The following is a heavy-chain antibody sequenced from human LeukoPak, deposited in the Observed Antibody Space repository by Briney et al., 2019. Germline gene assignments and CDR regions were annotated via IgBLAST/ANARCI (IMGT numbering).Heavy chain of an antibody. Sequence: GGSLRLSCAASGFTFSTYVMNCFRHAPGRGLECVSTIRVGAEYIFYADTVKGRFTISRDDSNNALYLQMHSLRAEDTALYYCASGPPFLKYFEYWGQGTLVTVSS. D-gene: IGHD3-3*01. J-gene: IGHJ4*02. CDR2: IRVGAEYI. CDR3: ASGPPFLKYFEY. CDR1: GFTFSTYV. V-gene: IGHV3-23*01.